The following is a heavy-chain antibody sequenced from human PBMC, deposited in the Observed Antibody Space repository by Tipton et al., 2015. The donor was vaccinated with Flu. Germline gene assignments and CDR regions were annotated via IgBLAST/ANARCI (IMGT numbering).Heavy chain of an antibody. CDR1: GDSITSSSFY. D-gene: IGHD6-13*01. J-gene: IGHJ4*02. V-gene: IGHV4-61*01. CDR3: ARDLGSSGSFDY. CDR2: IYYSGST. Sequence: TLSLTCTVSGDSITSSSFYWGWIRQPPGKGLEWIGYIYYSGSTNYNPSLKSRVTISVDTSKNQFSLKLSSVTAADTAVYYCARDLGSSGSFDYWGQGTLVTVSS.